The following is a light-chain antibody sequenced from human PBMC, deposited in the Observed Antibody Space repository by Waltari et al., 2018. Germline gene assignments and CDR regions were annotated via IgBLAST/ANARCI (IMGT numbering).Light chain of an antibody. CDR1: SSDLGSYTL. J-gene: IGLJ3*02. CDR2: EGT. CDR3: CSYAGTRV. V-gene: IGLV2-23*01. Sequence: QSALTQPASVSGSPGQSITISCTATSSDLGSYTLVSCYQQHPGKAPKLILYEGTKRPSGVSNRFSGSKSGNTASLTISGLQAEDEADYYCCSYAGTRVFGGGTKLTVL.